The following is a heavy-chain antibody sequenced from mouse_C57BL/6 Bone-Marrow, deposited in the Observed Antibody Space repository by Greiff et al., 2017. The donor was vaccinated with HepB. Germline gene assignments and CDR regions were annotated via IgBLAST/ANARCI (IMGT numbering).Heavy chain of an antibody. CDR2: IYPGNSDT. CDR3: TLLSAHWDLYYFYY. Sequence: VQLQQSGTVLARPGASVKMSCKTSGYTFTSYWMHWVKQRPGQGLEWIGAIYPGNSDTSYNQKFKGKAKLTAVTSASTAYMELSSLTNEDSAVYYCTLLSAHWDLYYFYYWGENTTLSVSS. V-gene: IGHV1-5*01. D-gene: IGHD4-1*01. CDR1: GYTFTSYW. J-gene: IGHJ2*01.